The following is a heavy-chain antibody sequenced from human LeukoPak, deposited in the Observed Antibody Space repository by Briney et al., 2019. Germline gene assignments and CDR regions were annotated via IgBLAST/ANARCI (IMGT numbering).Heavy chain of an antibody. CDR3: AKEQRIRRCSEGVCTEGYYFDY. CDR2: LSRGGST. V-gene: IGHV3-23*01. Sequence: GGSLTLSCTGTGFNFNMFAIHWVRQAPGQGLQCVSGLSRGGSTKTMQTQWGRFTVSRDRSAVFLQMNSLRPEDTALYYCAKEQRIRRCSEGVCTEGYYFDYWGQGTLVTVSS. D-gene: IGHD2-8*01. CDR1: GFNFNMFA. J-gene: IGHJ4*02.